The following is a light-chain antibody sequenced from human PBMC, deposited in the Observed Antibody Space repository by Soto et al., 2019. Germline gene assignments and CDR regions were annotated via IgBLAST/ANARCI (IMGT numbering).Light chain of an antibody. V-gene: IGKV3-20*01. J-gene: IGKJ4*01. CDR2: DAS. Sequence: EIVLTQSPDTLSLSPGEIATLSCRASQSVRSNYLAWYQQKPGQAPRFLIYDASSRATGIPDRFSGSGSETEFPLTISRLEPEDIAVYYCQQYGSTPLPFRGGTKVDIK. CDR3: QQYGSTPLP. CDR1: QSVRSNY.